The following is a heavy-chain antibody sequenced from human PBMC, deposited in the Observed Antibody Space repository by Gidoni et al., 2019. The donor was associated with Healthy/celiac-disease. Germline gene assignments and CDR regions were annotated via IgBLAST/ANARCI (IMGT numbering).Heavy chain of an antibody. CDR1: GGSISSYY. V-gene: IGHV4-59*01. CDR3: ARVDSGYSSGWYGFNWFDP. CDR2: IYYSGST. Sequence: QVQLQESGPGLAKPSETLYLTCTVSGGSISSYYWSWIRQPPGTGLEWVGYIYYSGSTNYNPSLKSRVTISVDTSKNQFSLKLSSVTAADTAVYYCARVDSGYSSGWYGFNWFDPWGQGTLVTVSS. D-gene: IGHD6-19*01. J-gene: IGHJ5*02.